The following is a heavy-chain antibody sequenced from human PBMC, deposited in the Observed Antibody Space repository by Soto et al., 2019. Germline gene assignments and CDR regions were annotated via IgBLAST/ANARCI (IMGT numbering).Heavy chain of an antibody. CDR3: AKATPTGRGKIGVYYYYRDV. Sequence: GGSLRLSCAASGFTFSSYAMSWVRQAPGKGLEWVSAISGSGGSTYYADSVKGRFTISRDNSKNTLYLQMNSLRAEDTAVYYWAKATPTGRGKIGVYYYYRDVGGKGTPVTSP. CDR1: GFTFSSYA. CDR2: ISGSGGST. D-gene: IGHD1-26*01. J-gene: IGHJ6*03. V-gene: IGHV3-23*01.